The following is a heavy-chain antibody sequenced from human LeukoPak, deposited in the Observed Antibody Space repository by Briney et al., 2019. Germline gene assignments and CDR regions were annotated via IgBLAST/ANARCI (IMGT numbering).Heavy chain of an antibody. CDR1: GDFISSYF. J-gene: IGHJ5*02. CDR3: ARTPIKRGYSGYARAWFDP. Sequence: SETLSLTCTVSGDFISSYFWSWIRQPPGKGLEGIGYIWYIGWCKYIPCLKSRVTISVDTSKHQLSLKLSSVTAADTAVYYCARTPIKRGYSGYARAWFDPWGQRTLVTVYS. V-gene: IGHV4-59*01. D-gene: IGHD5-12*01. CDR2: IWYIGWC.